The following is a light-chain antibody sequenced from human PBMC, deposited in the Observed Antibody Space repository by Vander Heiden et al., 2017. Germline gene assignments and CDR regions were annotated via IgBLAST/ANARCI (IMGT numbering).Light chain of an antibody. CDR1: QSVSSD. CDR2: DA. V-gene: IGKV3-15*01. CDR3: QQYNNSPPDMYT. Sequence: EIVMTQSPATPAGSTGERATRSCRESQSVSSDLAWYQQNTGQAPRLLIYDAFSGSGSGTQFTLTISSLQSEELAVYSCQQYNNSPPDMYTFGPGTKLEIK. J-gene: IGKJ2*01.